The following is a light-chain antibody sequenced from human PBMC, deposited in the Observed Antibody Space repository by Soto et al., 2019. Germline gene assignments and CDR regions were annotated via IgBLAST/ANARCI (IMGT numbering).Light chain of an antibody. V-gene: IGKV1-5*03. J-gene: IGKJ1*01. Sequence: DIQMTQSPSTLSACVGDRVTITCRASQSISSWLAWYQQKPGKAPKLLIYKASSLESGVPSRFSGSGSGTEFTLTISSLQPDDFATYYCQQFHSFSPTFGQGTKVEIK. CDR3: QQFHSFSPT. CDR1: QSISSW. CDR2: KAS.